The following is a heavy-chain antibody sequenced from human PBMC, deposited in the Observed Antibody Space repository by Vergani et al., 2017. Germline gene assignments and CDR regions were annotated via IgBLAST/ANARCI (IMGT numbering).Heavy chain of an antibody. J-gene: IGHJ4*02. D-gene: IGHD7-27*01. CDR2: ISSSSSTI. V-gene: IGHV3-48*01. CDR1: GFTFSSYS. CDR3: ARQEAEKLGPFDY. Sequence: VQLVESGGGVVQPGRSLRLSCAASGFTFSSYSMNWVRQAPGKGLEWVSYISSSSSTIYYADSVKGRFTISRDNAKNSLYLQMNSLRAEDTAVYYCARQEAEKLGPFDYWGQGTLVTVSS.